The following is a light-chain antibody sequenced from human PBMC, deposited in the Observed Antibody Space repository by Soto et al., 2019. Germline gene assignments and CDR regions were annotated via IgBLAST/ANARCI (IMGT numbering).Light chain of an antibody. J-gene: IGLJ1*01. CDR1: SSDVGGYNY. V-gene: IGLV2-14*03. Sequence: QSVLTQPASVSGSAGQSITISCTGTSSDVGGYNYVSWYQHHPGKAPKLIIYDVNNRPSGVSNRFSGSKSGNTASLTISGLQAEDEADYFCNSYTSSSTPYVFGTGTKVTVL. CDR2: DVN. CDR3: NSYTSSSTPYV.